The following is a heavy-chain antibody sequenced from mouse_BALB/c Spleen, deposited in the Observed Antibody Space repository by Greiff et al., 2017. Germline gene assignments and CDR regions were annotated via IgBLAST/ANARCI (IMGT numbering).Heavy chain of an antibody. CDR1: GYTFTSYW. J-gene: IGHJ2*01. CDR3: ARPIDPRSFDY. Sequence: QVQLQQSGAELAKPGASVKMSCKASGYTFTSYWMHWVKQRPGQGLEWIGYINPSTGYTEYNQKFKDKATLTADKSSSTAYMQLSSLTSEDSAVYYCARPIDPRSFDYWGQGTTLAVSS. CDR2: INPSTGYT. V-gene: IGHV1-7*01.